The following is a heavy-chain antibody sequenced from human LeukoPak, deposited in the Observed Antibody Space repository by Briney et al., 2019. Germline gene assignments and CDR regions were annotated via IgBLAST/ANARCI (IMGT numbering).Heavy chain of an antibody. V-gene: IGHV1-18*01. CDR3: ARRMLYGSGSYYNSNWFDP. D-gene: IGHD3-10*01. J-gene: IGHJ5*02. CDR2: ISAYNGNT. Sequence: ASVKVSCKASGYTFTSYDINWVRQAPGQGLEWMGWISAYNGNTNYAQKLQGRVTMTTDTSTSTAYMELRSLRSDDTAVYYCARRMLYGSGSYYNSNWFDPWGQGTLVTVSS. CDR1: GYTFTSYD.